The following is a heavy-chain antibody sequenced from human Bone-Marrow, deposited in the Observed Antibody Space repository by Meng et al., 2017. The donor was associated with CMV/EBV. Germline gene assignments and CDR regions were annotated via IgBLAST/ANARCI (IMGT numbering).Heavy chain of an antibody. V-gene: IGHV1-46*01. CDR2: INPSGGST. Sequence: ASVKVSCKASGYTFTSYYMHCVRQAPGQGLEWMGIINPSGGSTSYAQKFQGRVTMTRDTSTRTVYMELSSLRSEDTAVYYCAREDSSGYYYADYYYGMDVWGQGTTVTVAS. CDR3: AREDSSGYYYADYYYGMDV. CDR1: GYTFTSYY. J-gene: IGHJ6*02. D-gene: IGHD3-22*01.